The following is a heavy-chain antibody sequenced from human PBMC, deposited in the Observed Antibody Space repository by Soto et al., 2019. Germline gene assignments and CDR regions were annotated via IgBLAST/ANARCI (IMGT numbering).Heavy chain of an antibody. CDR3: AKDKPGGSHSNDSFDI. D-gene: IGHD2-15*01. V-gene: IGHV4-59*01. CDR1: GVSITSYY. Sequence: SETLSLTRTVSGVSITSYYWSWIRQPPGKGLEWIGEIYYSGDTNYNPSLKSRVTISVDTSKNQFSLKLSSVTAADTAVYYCAKDKPGGSHSNDSFDIWGQGTMVTV. CDR2: IYYSGDT. J-gene: IGHJ3*02.